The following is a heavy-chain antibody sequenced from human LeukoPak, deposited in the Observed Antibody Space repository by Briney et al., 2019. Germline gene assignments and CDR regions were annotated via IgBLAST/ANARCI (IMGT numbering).Heavy chain of an antibody. CDR1: GFSLSTSGVG. J-gene: IGHJ4*02. D-gene: IGHD4-17*01. CDR3: ARSGTTVTRGVFDY. Sequence: SGPTLVNPTQTLTLTCTFSGFSLSTSGVGVGWIRQPPGKALEWLALIYWNDDKRYSPSLKSRLTITKDTSKNQVVLTMTNMDPVDTATYYCARSGTTVTRGVFDYWGQGTLVTVSS. CDR2: IYWNDDK. V-gene: IGHV2-5*01.